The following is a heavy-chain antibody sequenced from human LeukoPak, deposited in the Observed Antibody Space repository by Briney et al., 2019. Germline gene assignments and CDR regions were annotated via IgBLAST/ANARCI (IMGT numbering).Heavy chain of an antibody. CDR3: AKGGSGWTFEY. J-gene: IGHJ4*02. D-gene: IGHD6-19*01. Sequence: GGSLRLSCAASGFTFSTYGMHWVRQAPGKGLEWVAVISYDGSNKYYADSVKGRFAISRDNSKNTLYLQMNSLRTEDTAVYYCAKGGSGWTFEYWGQGTLVTVSS. CDR2: ISYDGSNK. V-gene: IGHV3-30*18. CDR1: GFTFSTYG.